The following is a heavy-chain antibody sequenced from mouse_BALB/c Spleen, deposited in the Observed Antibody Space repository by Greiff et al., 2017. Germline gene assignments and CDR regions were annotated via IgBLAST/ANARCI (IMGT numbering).Heavy chain of an antibody. J-gene: IGHJ2*01. CDR1: GFNIKDYY. CDR3: NAGLGEDY. Sequence: EVQLQQSGAELVRSGASVKLSCTASGFNIKDYYMHWVKQRPEQGLEWIGWIDPENGDTEYAPKFQGKATMTADTSSNTAYLQLSSLTSEDTAVYYCNAGLGEDYWGQGTTLTVSS. V-gene: IGHV14-4*02. CDR2: IDPENGDT.